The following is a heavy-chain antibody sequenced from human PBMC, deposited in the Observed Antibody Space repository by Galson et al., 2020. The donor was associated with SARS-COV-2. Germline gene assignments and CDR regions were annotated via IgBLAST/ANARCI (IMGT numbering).Heavy chain of an antibody. Sequence: ASVKVSCKVSGYTLTDLSIHWVRQAPGKGLEWMGGFDPEDGETIYAQKFQGRVTMTEDTSTDTAYMELSSLRSEDTAVYYCATVTAWSVVALNAEYCQQWGQGSLVTVSS. V-gene: IGHV1-24*01. CDR3: ATVTAWSVVALNAEYCQQ. CDR1: GYTLTDLS. J-gene: IGHJ1*01. D-gene: IGHD2-15*01. CDR2: FDPEDGET.